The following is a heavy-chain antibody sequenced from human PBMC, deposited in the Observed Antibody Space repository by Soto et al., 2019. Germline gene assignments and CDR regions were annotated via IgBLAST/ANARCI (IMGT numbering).Heavy chain of an antibody. Sequence: SETLSLTCSVSGGSISISNFYWGWVRQSPGRGLEWIGSLYSARIAYYNPSLKNRVSISGDTSQNQFSLKLDSVTAADTALYYCARGHGGITIFGAPGHFDYWGQGTLVTVSS. V-gene: IGHV4-39*01. CDR1: GGSISISNFY. D-gene: IGHD3-3*01. CDR3: ARGHGGITIFGAPGHFDY. CDR2: LYSARIA. J-gene: IGHJ4*02.